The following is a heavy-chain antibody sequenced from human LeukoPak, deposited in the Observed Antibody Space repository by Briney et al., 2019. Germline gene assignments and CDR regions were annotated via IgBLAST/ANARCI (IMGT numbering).Heavy chain of an antibody. Sequence: GGSLRLSCAASGFTFDDYAMHWVRQAPGKGLEWVSGISWNSGSIGYADSVKGRFTISRDNAKNSLYLQMNSLRAEDTAFYYCARAVVPAAPYYYYGMDVWGQGTTVTVSS. CDR2: ISWNSGSI. D-gene: IGHD2-2*01. CDR3: ARAVVPAAPYYYYGMDV. CDR1: GFTFDDYA. J-gene: IGHJ6*02. V-gene: IGHV3-9*01.